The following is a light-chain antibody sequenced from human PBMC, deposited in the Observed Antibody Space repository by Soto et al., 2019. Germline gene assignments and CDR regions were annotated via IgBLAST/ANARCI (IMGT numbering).Light chain of an antibody. V-gene: IGLV2-23*01. J-gene: IGLJ3*02. CDR2: EDS. CDR3: CSYASGSTWV. Sequence: QSALTQPASVSGSPGQSITISCTGTSSDVGSHNLVYWYQQHPGKAPKIIISEDSKRPSGISNRFSGSKSGNTASLTISGLQAEDEADYYCCSYASGSTWVFGGGTQLTVL. CDR1: SSDVGSHNL.